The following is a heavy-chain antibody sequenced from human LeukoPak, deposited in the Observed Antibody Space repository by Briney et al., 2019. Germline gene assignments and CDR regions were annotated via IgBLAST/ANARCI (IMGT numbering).Heavy chain of an antibody. D-gene: IGHD6-6*01. V-gene: IGHV3-48*04. J-gene: IGHJ5*02. CDR2: ISSSSNTI. CDR1: GFTFSSYS. CDR3: ARPSSSGWFDP. Sequence: GGALRLSCAASGFTFSSYSMNWVRQAPGKGLEWVSYISSSSNTIYYADSVKGRFTISRHNAKNSLYLQMNSLRAGDTAVYYCARPSSSGWFDPWGQGTLVTVSS.